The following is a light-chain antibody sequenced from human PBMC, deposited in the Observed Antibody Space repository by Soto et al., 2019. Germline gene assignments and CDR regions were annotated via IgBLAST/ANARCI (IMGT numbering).Light chain of an antibody. V-gene: IGLV2-14*01. J-gene: IGLJ2*01. Sequence: QSALTQPASVSGSHGQSITISCTGTSIDVGGYNYVSWYQHHPGKAPKLMIYGVTNRPSGVSIRFSGSKSGNTASLTISGLQPEDEADYYCTSYIHRRTLVVFGGGTKLTVL. CDR2: GVT. CDR1: SIDVGGYNY. CDR3: TSYIHRRTLVV.